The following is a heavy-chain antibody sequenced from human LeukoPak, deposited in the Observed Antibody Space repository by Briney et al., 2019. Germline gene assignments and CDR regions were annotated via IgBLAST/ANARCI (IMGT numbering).Heavy chain of an antibody. Sequence: ASVKVSCKASGYTFTSYAMNWVRQAPGQGLEWMGWINTNTGDPTYAQGFTGRFVFSLDTSVSTAYLQISSLKAEDTAVYYCARETWFGETYYFDYWGQGTLVTVSS. D-gene: IGHD3-10*01. CDR3: ARETWFGETYYFDY. CDR2: INTNTGDP. V-gene: IGHV7-4-1*02. CDR1: GYTFTSYA. J-gene: IGHJ4*02.